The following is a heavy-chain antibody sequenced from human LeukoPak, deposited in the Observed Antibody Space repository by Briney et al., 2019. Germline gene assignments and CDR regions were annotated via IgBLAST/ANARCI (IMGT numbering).Heavy chain of an antibody. CDR3: ARVRAAANYFDY. Sequence: PSQTLSLTCTVSGGSISSGANYWSWIRQPPGKGLEWIGYIYHSGSAYYNPSLKSRVTISVDRSKNQFSLKLSSVTAADTAVYYCARVRAAANYFDYWGQGTLVTVSS. CDR1: GGSISSGANY. V-gene: IGHV4-30-2*01. D-gene: IGHD6-13*01. CDR2: IYHSGSA. J-gene: IGHJ4*02.